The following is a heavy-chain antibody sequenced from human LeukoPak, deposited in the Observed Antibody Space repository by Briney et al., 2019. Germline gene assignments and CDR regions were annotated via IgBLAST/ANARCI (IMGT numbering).Heavy chain of an antibody. V-gene: IGHV4-30-4*08. J-gene: IGHJ5*02. Sequence: ASQTLSLTCTVSGGSISSGDYYWSWIRQPPGKGLGWIGYIYYSGSTYYNPSLKSRVTISVDTSKNQFSLKLSSVTAADTAVYYCASNARITIFGVVSRPGWFDPWGQGTLVTVSS. D-gene: IGHD3-3*01. CDR2: IYYSGST. CDR3: ASNARITIFGVVSRPGWFDP. CDR1: GGSISSGDYY.